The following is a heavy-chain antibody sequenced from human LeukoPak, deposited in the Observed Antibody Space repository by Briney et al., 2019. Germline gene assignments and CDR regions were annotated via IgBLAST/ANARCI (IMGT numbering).Heavy chain of an antibody. CDR1: GFTFNAYS. Sequence: GGSLRLSCAASGFTFNAYSMNWVRQAPGKGLEWVANINPDGSQKYYVDSVKGRFTISRDNAKNSLFLQMNSLRVEETAVYYCFTGGGYWGQGTLVTVSS. CDR3: FTGGGY. CDR2: INPDGSQK. D-gene: IGHD1-14*01. J-gene: IGHJ4*02. V-gene: IGHV3-7*01.